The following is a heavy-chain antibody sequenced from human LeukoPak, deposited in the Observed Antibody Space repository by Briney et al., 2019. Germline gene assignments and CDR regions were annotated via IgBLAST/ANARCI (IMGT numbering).Heavy chain of an antibody. CDR3: ARHFDY. CDR2: VHYSGTT. CDR1: GGSISSSSYY. V-gene: IGHV4-39*01. Sequence: SETLSLTCSVSGGSISSSSYYWGWIRQPPGKGLEWIGSVHYSGTTYYNTSPKSRVTISIDASKNQFSLKLSSVTAADTAVYYCARHFDYWGQGIMVTVSS. J-gene: IGHJ4*02.